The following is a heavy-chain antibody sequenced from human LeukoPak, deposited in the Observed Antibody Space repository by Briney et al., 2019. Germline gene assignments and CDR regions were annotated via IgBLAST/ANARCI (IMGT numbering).Heavy chain of an antibody. CDR1: GGSLSSSIYF. CDR3: ARLEERDGYNSLSFDY. CDR2: VYYSGDTYSNTSLT. J-gene: IGHJ4*02. Sequence: SETLSLTCTVSGGSLSSSIYFWAWIRQSPGGGLAWIGNVYYSGDTYSNTSLTYYNPSLKSRVTISVDTSMTQFSLKLRSVTAADTAVYYCARLEERDGYNSLSFDYWGQGTLVTVSS. V-gene: IGHV4-39*01. D-gene: IGHD5-12*01.